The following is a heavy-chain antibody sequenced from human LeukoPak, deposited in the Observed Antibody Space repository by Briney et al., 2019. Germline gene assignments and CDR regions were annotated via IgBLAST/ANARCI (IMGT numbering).Heavy chain of an antibody. J-gene: IGHJ4*02. Sequence: SETLSLTCTVSGGSISSNYWSWIRQPPGKGLEWLGSIYHSGSTYYNPSLKSRVTISVDTPKNQFSLKLSSVTAADTAVYYCARHVHVSMIVVILSDYFDYWGRGTLVSVSS. D-gene: IGHD3-22*01. CDR3: ARHVHVSMIVVILSDYFDY. CDR1: GGSISSNY. V-gene: IGHV4-59*08. CDR2: IYHSGST.